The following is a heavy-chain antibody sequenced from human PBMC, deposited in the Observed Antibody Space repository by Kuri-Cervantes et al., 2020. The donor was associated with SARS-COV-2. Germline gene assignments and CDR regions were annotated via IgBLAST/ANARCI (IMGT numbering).Heavy chain of an antibody. CDR3: ARLPYYYYMDV. J-gene: IGHJ6*03. CDR2: IYPGDSDT. Sequence: KVSCKASGHDLINYVISWVRQVPGQGLEWMGIIYPGDSDTRYSPSFQGQVTISADKSISTAYLQWSSLKASDTAMYYCARLPYYYYMDVWGKGTTVTVSS. V-gene: IGHV5-51*01. CDR1: GHDLINYV.